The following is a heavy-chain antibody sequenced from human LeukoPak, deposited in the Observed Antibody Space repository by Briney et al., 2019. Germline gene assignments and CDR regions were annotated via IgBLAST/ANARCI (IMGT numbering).Heavy chain of an antibody. J-gene: IGHJ6*03. CDR3: ARLSSSRGGYYYYYYMDV. CDR1: GFTFSSYW. CDR2: IKQDGSEK. D-gene: IGHD6-6*01. V-gene: IGHV3-7*01. Sequence: GGSLRLSCAASGFTFSSYWMSWVRQAPGKGLEWVANIKQDGSEKYYVDSVKGRFTISRDNAKNSLYLQMNSLRAEDTAVYYCARLSSSRGGYYYYYYMDVWGKGTTVTVSS.